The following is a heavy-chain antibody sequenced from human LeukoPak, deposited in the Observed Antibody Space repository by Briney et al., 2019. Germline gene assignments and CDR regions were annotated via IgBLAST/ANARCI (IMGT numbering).Heavy chain of an antibody. CDR2: ISSGSSYI. J-gene: IGHJ3*02. V-gene: IGHV3-21*01. CDR3: ARDKGGYCSSTSCYWGAFDI. CDR1: GFTFSSYS. Sequence: GGSLRLSCAASGFTFSSYSMNWVRQAPGKGLEWVSSISSGSSYIYYADSVKGRFTISRDNAKNSLYLQMNSLRAEDTAVYYCARDKGGYCSSTSCYWGAFDIWGQGTMVTVSS. D-gene: IGHD2-2*01.